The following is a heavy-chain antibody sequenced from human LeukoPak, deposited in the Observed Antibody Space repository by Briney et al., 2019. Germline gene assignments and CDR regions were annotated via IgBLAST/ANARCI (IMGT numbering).Heavy chain of an antibody. CDR1: GFTFDDYT. CDR3: AKLPGDTAMVRAFDI. Sequence: PGGSLRLSCAASGFTFDDYTMHWVRQAPGKGLEWVSLISWDGGSTYYADSVKGRFTISRDNSKNSLYLRMNSLRTEDTALYYCAKLPGDTAMVRAFDIWGQGTMVTVSS. D-gene: IGHD5-18*01. J-gene: IGHJ3*02. CDR2: ISWDGGST. V-gene: IGHV3-43*01.